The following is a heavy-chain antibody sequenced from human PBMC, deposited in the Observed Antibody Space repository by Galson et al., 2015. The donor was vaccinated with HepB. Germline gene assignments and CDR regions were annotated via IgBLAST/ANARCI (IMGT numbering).Heavy chain of an antibody. J-gene: IGHJ3*02. Sequence: SLRLSCAASGFTFSSYNMKWVRQAPRKGLEWVSSISTSSSYIYYADSVKGRFTISRDNAKNSLYLQMNSLRAEDTAIYYCARDALGGTSFSAFDIWGQGTMVTVSS. CDR3: ARDALGGTSFSAFDI. CDR1: GFTFSSYN. D-gene: IGHD1-26*01. CDR2: ISTSSSYI. V-gene: IGHV3-21*01.